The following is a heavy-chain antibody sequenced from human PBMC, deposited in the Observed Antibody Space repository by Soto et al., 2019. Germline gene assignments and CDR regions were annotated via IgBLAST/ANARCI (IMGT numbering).Heavy chain of an antibody. CDR2: INPNSGDT. J-gene: IGHJ4*02. V-gene: IGHV1-2*02. Sequence: QVQLVQSGAEVKKPGASVKVSCKASGYTLTGYFMHWVRQAPGQGLEWMGWINPNSGDTNYAQKFQGRVTMTRDMSISTAYMELRRLTSDDTAIYYCARVRTYYDSSGSLDYWGQGTLVTVSS. CDR3: ARVRTYYDSSGSLDY. CDR1: GYTLTGYF. D-gene: IGHD3-22*01.